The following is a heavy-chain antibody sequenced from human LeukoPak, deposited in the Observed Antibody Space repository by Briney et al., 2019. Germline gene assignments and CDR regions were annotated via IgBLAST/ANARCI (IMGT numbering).Heavy chain of an antibody. V-gene: IGHV3-23*01. Sequence: PGGSLRLSCAASGFTFSSHAMSWVRQAPGKGLEWDSGISGSGAGTYYADSVKGRFTISRDNSKNTLNLQMNSLRAEDTATYYCAKEGYQTGTTSKGYYDYWGQGTLVTVSS. CDR3: AKEGYQTGTTSKGYYDY. J-gene: IGHJ4*02. CDR2: ISGSGAGT. D-gene: IGHD1-7*01. CDR1: GFTFSSHA.